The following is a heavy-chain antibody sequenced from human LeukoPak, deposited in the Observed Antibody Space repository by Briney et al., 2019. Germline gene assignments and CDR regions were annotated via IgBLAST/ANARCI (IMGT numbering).Heavy chain of an antibody. Sequence: SETLSLTCTVSGGSISSYYWSWIRQPPGKGLEWIGYIYYSGSTNYNPSLKSRVTISVDTSKNQFSLKLSSVTAADTAVYYCARGDYGDYGGAFDIWGQGTMVTVSS. V-gene: IGHV4-59*01. J-gene: IGHJ3*02. CDR2: IYYSGST. CDR1: GGSISSYY. D-gene: IGHD4-17*01. CDR3: ARGDYGDYGGAFDI.